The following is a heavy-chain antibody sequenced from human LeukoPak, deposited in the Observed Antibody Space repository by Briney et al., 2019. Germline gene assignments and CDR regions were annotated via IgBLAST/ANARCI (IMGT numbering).Heavy chain of an antibody. CDR3: AKDAQGALADTGIFDS. V-gene: IGHV3-23*01. D-gene: IGHD6-19*01. Sequence: PGGSLRLSCAASGFTFSSYAMSWVRQAPGKGLEWVSTISNSGGSTRYADSVKGRFTISRDNSKNTLFLQMNSLRAEDSAAYYCAKDAQGALADTGIFDSWGQEILVTVSS. CDR2: ISNSGGST. CDR1: GFTFSSYA. J-gene: IGHJ4*02.